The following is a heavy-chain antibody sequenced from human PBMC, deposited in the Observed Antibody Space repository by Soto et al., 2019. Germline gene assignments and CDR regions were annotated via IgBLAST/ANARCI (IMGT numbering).Heavy chain of an antibody. CDR2: ISGSGGST. CDR3: AKARSMVRGVIKTYYFDY. D-gene: IGHD3-10*01. V-gene: IGHV3-23*01. J-gene: IGHJ4*02. Sequence: GGSLRLSCAASGFTFSSYAMSWVRQAPGKGLEWVSAISGSGGSTYYADSVKGRFTISRDNFKNTLYLQMNSLRAEDTAVYYCAKARSMVRGVIKTYYFDYWGQGTLVTVSS. CDR1: GFTFSSYA.